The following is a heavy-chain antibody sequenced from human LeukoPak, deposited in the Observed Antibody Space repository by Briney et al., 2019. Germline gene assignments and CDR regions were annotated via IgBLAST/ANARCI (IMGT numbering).Heavy chain of an antibody. D-gene: IGHD6-13*01. CDR3: ARDGISSSWYNWFDP. Sequence: PGRSLRLSCAASGFAFSSYAMHWVRQAPGKGLEWVAVISYGGSNKYYADSVKGRFTISRDNSKNTLYLQMNSLRAEDTAVYYCARDGISSSWYNWFDPWGQGTLVTVSS. CDR1: GFAFSSYA. V-gene: IGHV3-30*04. J-gene: IGHJ5*02. CDR2: ISYGGSNK.